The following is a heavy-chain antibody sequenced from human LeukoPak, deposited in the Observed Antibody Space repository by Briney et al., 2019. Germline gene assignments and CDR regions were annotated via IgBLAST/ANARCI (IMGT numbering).Heavy chain of an antibody. D-gene: IGHD1-26*01. Sequence: GASVKVSCKASGGIFSSYAISWVRQAPGQGLEWMGGIIPIFGTANYAQKFQGRVTITADESTSTAYMELSSLRSEDTAVYYCAREDPREYGMDVWGQGTTVTVSS. CDR3: AREDPREYGMDV. J-gene: IGHJ6*02. CDR2: IIPIFGTA. V-gene: IGHV1-69*13. CDR1: GGIFSSYA.